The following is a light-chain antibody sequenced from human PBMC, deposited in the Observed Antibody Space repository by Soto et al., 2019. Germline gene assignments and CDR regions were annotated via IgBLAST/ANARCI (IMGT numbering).Light chain of an antibody. CDR1: QSVSSN. CDR3: QQYNNRPGT. Sequence: EIVMTQSPATLSVSPGERATLSCRASQSVSSNLAWYQQKPGQAPRLLIYGASTSATGIPARFSGSGSGTEFTLTISSLQSEDFAVYYCQQYNNRPGTFGQGTKVDIK. CDR2: GAS. J-gene: IGKJ1*01. V-gene: IGKV3-15*01.